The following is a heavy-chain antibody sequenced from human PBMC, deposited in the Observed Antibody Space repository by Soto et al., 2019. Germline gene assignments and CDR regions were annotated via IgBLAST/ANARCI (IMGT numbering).Heavy chain of an antibody. CDR3: TRQGWSGYNSRFDP. J-gene: IGHJ5*02. V-gene: IGHV3-73*01. D-gene: IGHD3-3*01. Sequence: EVQLVESGGGLVQPGGSLKLSCAASGFTFSGSAMHWVRQASGKGLEWVGRIRSKANSYATAYAASGKGRFTISRDDSKNTAYLQMNSLKTEDTAVDYCTRQGWSGYNSRFDPWGQGTLVTVSS. CDR2: IRSKANSYAT. CDR1: GFTFSGSA.